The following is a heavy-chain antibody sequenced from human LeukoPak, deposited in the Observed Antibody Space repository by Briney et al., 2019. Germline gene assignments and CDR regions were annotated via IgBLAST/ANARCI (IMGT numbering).Heavy chain of an antibody. V-gene: IGHV4-34*01. CDR3: ARRYGDYTRAWFDP. Sequence: SETLSLTCAVYGGSFSGYYWSWIRQPPGKGLEWIGEINHSGSANYNPSLKSRVTILVDTPKNQFSLKLSSVTAADTAVYYCARRYGDYTRAWFDPWGQGTLVTVSS. CDR2: INHSGSA. CDR1: GGSFSGYY. D-gene: IGHD4-17*01. J-gene: IGHJ5*02.